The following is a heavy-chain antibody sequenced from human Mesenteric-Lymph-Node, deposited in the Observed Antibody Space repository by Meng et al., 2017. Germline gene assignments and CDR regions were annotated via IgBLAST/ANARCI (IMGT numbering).Heavy chain of an antibody. V-gene: IGHV3-48*03. CDR2: ISSSGSTI. CDR3: ARGDYGDYDWFDP. Sequence: GESLKISCAASGFTFSSYEMNWVRQAPGKGLEWVSYISSSGSTISYAASVKGRFTISRDNAQNSLFLQMNSLRAEDTAVYYCARGDYGDYDWFDPWGQGTRVTVSS. J-gene: IGHJ5*02. CDR1: GFTFSSYE. D-gene: IGHD4-17*01.